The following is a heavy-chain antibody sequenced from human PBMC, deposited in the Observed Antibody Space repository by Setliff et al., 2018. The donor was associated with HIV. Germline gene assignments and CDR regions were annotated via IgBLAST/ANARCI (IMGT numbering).Heavy chain of an antibody. D-gene: IGHD5-12*01. Sequence: GASVKVSCKASGYTFTNYFVHWVRQAPGQGLEWMGIIDPSGGSTNYAQKFQGRLTMTSDTSTSTVYMELSSLRSDDTAVYYCARWDSITPLGYYFDHWGQGTLVTVSS. CDR1: GYTFTNYF. CDR3: ARWDSITPLGYYFDH. J-gene: IGHJ4*02. V-gene: IGHV1-46*01. CDR2: IDPSGGST.